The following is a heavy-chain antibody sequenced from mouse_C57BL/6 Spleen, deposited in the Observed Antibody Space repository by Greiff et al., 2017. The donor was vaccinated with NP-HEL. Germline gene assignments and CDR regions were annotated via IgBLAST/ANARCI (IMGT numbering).Heavy chain of an antibody. CDR3: ARRYYGSSLYAMDY. Sequence: QVHVKQPGAELVKPGASVKLSCKASGYTFTSYWMQWVKQRPGQGLEWIGEIDPSGSYTNYNQKFKGKATLTVDTSSSTAYMQLSSLTSEDSAVYYCARRYYGSSLYAMDYWGQGTSVTVSS. CDR2: IDPSGSYT. D-gene: IGHD1-1*01. V-gene: IGHV1-50*01. CDR1: GYTFTSYW. J-gene: IGHJ4*01.